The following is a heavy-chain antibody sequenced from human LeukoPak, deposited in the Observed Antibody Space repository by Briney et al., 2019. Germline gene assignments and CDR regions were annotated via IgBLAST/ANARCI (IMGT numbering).Heavy chain of an antibody. J-gene: IGHJ4*02. D-gene: IGHD3-10*01. V-gene: IGHV3-23*01. Sequence: GGSLRLSCAASGFTFSSYAMSWVRQAPGKGLEGVSAISSSGGSTDYADSVNGRFTISRDNSKNTLYLQMNSLRAENTAVYYCAKASGIIWFGESLFDYWGQGPLVTVSS. CDR2: ISSSGGST. CDR3: AKASGIIWFGESLFDY. CDR1: GFTFSSYA.